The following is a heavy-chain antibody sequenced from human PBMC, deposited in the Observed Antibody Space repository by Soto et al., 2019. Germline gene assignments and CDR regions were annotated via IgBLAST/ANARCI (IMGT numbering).Heavy chain of an antibody. Sequence: QLQLQESGPGLLKPSETLSLTCTVSGGSMSTSYYWGWIRQPPGKGLEWIGSIYYSGSTYYNPSLTSLVPISVDTPKNQFSRELTSVTAAATSVYYCAPLCFGEAVYWGQGTLVTVSS. CDR2: IYYSGST. V-gene: IGHV4-39*01. CDR3: APLCFGEAVY. CDR1: GGSMSTSYY. J-gene: IGHJ4*02. D-gene: IGHD3-10*01.